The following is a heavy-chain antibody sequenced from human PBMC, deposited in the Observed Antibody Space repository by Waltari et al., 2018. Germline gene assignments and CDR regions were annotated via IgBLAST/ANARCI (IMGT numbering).Heavy chain of an antibody. V-gene: IGHV4-34*01. Sequence: QVQLQQWGAGLLKPSETLSLTCAVYGGSFSGYYWSWIRKPPGKGLEWSGEIKHSGSTNYNPSLKSRVTISVDTSKNQFSLKLSSVTAADTAVYYCARGRTAAAGLPFDYWGQGTLVTVSS. J-gene: IGHJ4*02. D-gene: IGHD6-13*01. CDR1: GGSFSGYY. CDR2: IKHSGST. CDR3: ARGRTAAAGLPFDY.